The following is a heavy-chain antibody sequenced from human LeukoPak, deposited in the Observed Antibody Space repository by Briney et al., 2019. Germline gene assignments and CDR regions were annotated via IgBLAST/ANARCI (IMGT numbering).Heavy chain of an antibody. J-gene: IGHJ3*02. CDR2: ISSSSSYI. D-gene: IGHD2-15*01. V-gene: IGHV3-21*04. Sequence: PGGSLRLSCAASGFTFSSYSMNWVRQAPGKGLEWVSSISSSSSYIYYADSVKGRFTISRDNSKNTLYLQMNSLRAEDTAVYYCAKDQVVAATRDAFDIWGQGTMVTVSS. CDR1: GFTFSSYS. CDR3: AKDQVVAATRDAFDI.